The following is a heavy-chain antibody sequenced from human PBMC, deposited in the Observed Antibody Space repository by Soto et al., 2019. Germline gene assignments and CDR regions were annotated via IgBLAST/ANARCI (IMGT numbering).Heavy chain of an antibody. Sequence: SETLSLTCAVYGGSFSGYYWSWIRQPPGKGLEWIGEINHSGSTNYNPSLKSRVTISVDTSKNQFSLKLSSVTAADTAVYYCARRMVIEYYFDYWGQGTLVTVS. CDR1: GGSFSGYY. CDR3: ARRMVIEYYFDY. D-gene: IGHD2-21*01. V-gene: IGHV4-34*01. CDR2: INHSGST. J-gene: IGHJ4*02.